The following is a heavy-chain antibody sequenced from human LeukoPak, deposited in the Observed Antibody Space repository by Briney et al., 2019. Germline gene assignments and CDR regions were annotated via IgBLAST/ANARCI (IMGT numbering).Heavy chain of an antibody. CDR2: ISSNGGRT. V-gene: IGHV3-64D*09. CDR1: GFTFSSYA. J-gene: IGHJ4*02. Sequence: GGSLRLSCSASGFTFSSYAMHWIRQAPGKGLEYVSGISSNGGRTDYADSVKGRFTISRDNSKNTLYLQMSSLRAEDTAVYYCVKGITMIAKLPLDYWGQGTLVTVSS. D-gene: IGHD3-22*01. CDR3: VKGITMIAKLPLDY.